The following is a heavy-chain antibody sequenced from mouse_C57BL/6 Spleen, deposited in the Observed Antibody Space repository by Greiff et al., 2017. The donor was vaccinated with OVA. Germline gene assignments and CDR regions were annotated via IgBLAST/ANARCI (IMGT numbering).Heavy chain of an antibody. J-gene: IGHJ4*01. V-gene: IGHV1-82*01. Sequence: VQLQQSGPELVKPGASVKISCKASGYAFSSSWMNWVKQRPGKGLEWIGRIYPGDGDTNYNGKFKGKATLTADKSSSTAYMQLSSLTSEDSAVYFCARGQVPYAMDYWGQRTSVTVSS. CDR2: IYPGDGDT. CDR1: GYAFSSSW. D-gene: IGHD5-1*01. CDR3: ARGQVPYAMDY.